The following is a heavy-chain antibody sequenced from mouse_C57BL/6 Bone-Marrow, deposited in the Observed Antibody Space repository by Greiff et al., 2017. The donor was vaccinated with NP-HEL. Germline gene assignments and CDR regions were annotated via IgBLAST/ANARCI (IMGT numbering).Heavy chain of an antibody. CDR2: INPYNGGT. D-gene: IGHD1-1*01. CDR1: GYTFTDYY. J-gene: IGHJ2*01. Sequence: VQLQQSGPVLVKPGASVKMSCKASGYTFTDYYMNWVKQSHGKSLEWIGVINPYNGGTSYNQKFKGKATLTVDKSSSTAYMELNSLTSEDSAVYCCARVVATDYFDYWGQGTTLTVSS. CDR3: ARVVATDYFDY. V-gene: IGHV1-19*01.